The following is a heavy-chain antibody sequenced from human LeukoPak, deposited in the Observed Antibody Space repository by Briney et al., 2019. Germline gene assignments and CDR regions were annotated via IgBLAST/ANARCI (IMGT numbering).Heavy chain of an antibody. CDR3: AKGWGNLDY. J-gene: IGHJ4*02. CDR1: GFTFSSYA. V-gene: IGHV3-23*01. D-gene: IGHD7-27*01. CDR2: ISGPAGSW. Sequence: PGGSLRLSCEASGFTFSSYAMSWVRQAPGKGLEWVAAISGPAGSWDYADSVKGRFTISRDNSKNTLYLQMNSLRAEDTAVYYCAKGWGNLDYWGQGTLVTVSS.